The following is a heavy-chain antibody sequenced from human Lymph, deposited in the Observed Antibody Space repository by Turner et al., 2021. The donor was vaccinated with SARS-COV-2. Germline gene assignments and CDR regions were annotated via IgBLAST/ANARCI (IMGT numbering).Heavy chain of an antibody. Sequence: EVQLLAAGGGLGQPGGSLRLPCAASGCTFNIYWMHWVRQAPGKGVVWVSRSKSDGRRTSYAYSVKGRSTISRDNAKNTLYLQMNSLRAEDTAVYYCAREDPIMSTFGGVGGGMDVWGQGTTVTVSS. D-gene: IGHD3-16*01. V-gene: IGHV3-74*01. CDR1: GCTFNIYW. CDR2: SKSDGRRT. J-gene: IGHJ6*02. CDR3: AREDPIMSTFGGVGGGMDV.